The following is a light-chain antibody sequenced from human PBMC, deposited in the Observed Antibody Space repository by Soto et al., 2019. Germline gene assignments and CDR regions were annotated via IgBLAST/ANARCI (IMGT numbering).Light chain of an antibody. J-gene: IGLJ1*01. CDR1: SSDVGGYNY. Sequence: QSALTQPASVSGSPGQSITISCTGTSSDVGGYNYVSWYQQHQGKAPKLIIYEVSNRPSGVSNRFSGSKSGNTASLTISGLQAEDEADYYCNSYTSSSTSYVFGTGTKVTVL. V-gene: IGLV2-14*01. CDR2: EVS. CDR3: NSYTSSSTSYV.